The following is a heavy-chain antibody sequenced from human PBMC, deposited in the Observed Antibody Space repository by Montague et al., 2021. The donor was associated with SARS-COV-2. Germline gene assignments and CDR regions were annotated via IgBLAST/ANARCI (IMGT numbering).Heavy chain of an antibody. CDR3: ARTNSGSYSGAFDI. J-gene: IGHJ3*02. D-gene: IGHD1-26*01. Sequence: SLRLSCAASGFTFSSYAMHWVRQAPGKELEWVAVISYDGSNKYYADSVKGRFTISRDNSKNTLYLQMNSLRAEDTAVYYCARTNSGSYSGAFDIWGQGTMVTVSS. CDR2: ISYDGSNK. V-gene: IGHV3-30*04. CDR1: GFTFSSYA.